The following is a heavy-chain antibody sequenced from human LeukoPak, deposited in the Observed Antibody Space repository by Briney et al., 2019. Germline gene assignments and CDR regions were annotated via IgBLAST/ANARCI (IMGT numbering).Heavy chain of an antibody. V-gene: IGHV1-69*05. J-gene: IGHJ5*02. D-gene: IGHD6-13*01. CDR3: ARDKSIAAAGRFDP. CDR1: GGTFSSYA. Sequence: SVKVSCKASGGTFSSYAISWVRQAPGQGLEWMGRIIPISGTANYAQKFQGRVTITTDESTSTAYMELSSLRSEDTAVYYCARDKSIAAAGRFDPWGQGTLVTVSS. CDR2: IIPISGTA.